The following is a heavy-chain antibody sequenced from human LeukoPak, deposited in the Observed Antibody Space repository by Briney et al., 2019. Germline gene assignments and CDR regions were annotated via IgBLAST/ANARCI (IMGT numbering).Heavy chain of an antibody. Sequence: AAVKVSCKASGYTFTSYGISGVRQPPGQGLEWMGWISGDNGDTNYAQKLQGRVTITTDTSTSTAYMQLRSLRYDDTAVYYCARDRYGVRSGSCDYWGQGTLVTVSS. V-gene: IGHV1-18*01. CDR1: GYTFTSYG. CDR3: ARDRYGVRSGSCDY. J-gene: IGHJ4*02. CDR2: ISGDNGDT. D-gene: IGHD1-26*01.